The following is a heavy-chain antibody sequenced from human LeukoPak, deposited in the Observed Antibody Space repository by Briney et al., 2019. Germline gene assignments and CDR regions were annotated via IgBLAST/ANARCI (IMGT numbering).Heavy chain of an antibody. V-gene: IGHV3-23*01. CDR3: ASRGAGTGEFDY. Sequence: GGSLRLSCAASGFTVSSNYMSWVRQAPGKGLEWVSAISGSGGSTYYADSVKGRFTISRDNSKSTLYLQMNSLRAEDTAVYYCASRGAGTGEFDYWGQGTLVTVSS. D-gene: IGHD6-19*01. CDR1: GFTVSSNY. CDR2: ISGSGGST. J-gene: IGHJ4*02.